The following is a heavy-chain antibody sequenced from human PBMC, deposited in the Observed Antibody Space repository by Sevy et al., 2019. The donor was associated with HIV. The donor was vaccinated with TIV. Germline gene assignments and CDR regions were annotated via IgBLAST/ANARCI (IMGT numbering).Heavy chain of an antibody. Sequence: SETLSLTCTVSGGSISSYYWSWIRQPPGKGLEWIGYIYYSGSTNYNPSLKSRVTISVDTSKNQFSLKLSSVTAADTAVYYCARDLPHYDILTGYYSYYLDYWGQGTLVTVSS. D-gene: IGHD3-9*01. V-gene: IGHV4-59*01. CDR2: IYYSGST. J-gene: IGHJ4*02. CDR3: ARDLPHYDILTGYYSYYLDY. CDR1: GGSISSYY.